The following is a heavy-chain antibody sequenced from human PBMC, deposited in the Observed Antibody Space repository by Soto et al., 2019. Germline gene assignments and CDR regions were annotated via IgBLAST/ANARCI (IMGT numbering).Heavy chain of an antibody. V-gene: IGHV1-8*01. CDR2: MNTNTTTT. D-gene: IGHD6-6*01. Sequence: ASVKIFCNTSGYSSTNNDINCVRHDLGKGLEWIGWMNTNTTTTGYAAVFEGRVSLTWDTSISTAYMQLNSLKIDDTAVYYCAREVVETSSLWLDPWGQGTLVTVSS. J-gene: IGHJ5*02. CDR3: AREVVETSSLWLDP. CDR1: GYSSTNND.